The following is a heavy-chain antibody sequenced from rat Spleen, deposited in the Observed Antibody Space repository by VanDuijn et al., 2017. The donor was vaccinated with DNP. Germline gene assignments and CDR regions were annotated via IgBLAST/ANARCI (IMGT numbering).Heavy chain of an antibody. CDR3: AGQGTTGNPYWYFDF. Sequence: EVQLVESGGGLVQPGRSLKLSCAASGFTFSDYYMAWVRQAPMKGLEWVAYIRYDGGSTYYRDSVKGRFTISRDNAKSTLYLQMDSLRSEDTATYYCAGQGTTGNPYWYFDFWGPGTMVTVSS. CDR1: GFTFSDYY. CDR2: IRYDGGST. D-gene: IGHD1-11*01. V-gene: IGHV5-20*01. J-gene: IGHJ1*01.